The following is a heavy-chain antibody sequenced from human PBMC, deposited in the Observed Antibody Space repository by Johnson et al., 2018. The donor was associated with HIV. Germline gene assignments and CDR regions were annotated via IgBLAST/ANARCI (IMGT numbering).Heavy chain of an antibody. CDR3: ARAYCSGGSCYLGAFDI. CDR1: GFTVSSNY. D-gene: IGHD2-15*01. Sequence: EVQLVESGGGLIQPGGSLRLSCAASGFTVSSNYMSWVRQAPGKGLEWVSVIYSGGSTYYADSVKGRFTISRDNSKNTLYLQMNSRRAGDTAVYYCARAYCSGGSCYLGAFDIWGQGTMVSVSS. J-gene: IGHJ3*02. V-gene: IGHV3-53*01. CDR2: IYSGGST.